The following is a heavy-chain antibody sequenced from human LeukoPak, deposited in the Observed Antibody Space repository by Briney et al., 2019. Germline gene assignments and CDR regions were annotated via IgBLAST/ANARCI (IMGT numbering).Heavy chain of an antibody. CDR2: IYHSGST. CDR3: ARHKGTTANFDY. D-gene: IGHD4-17*01. CDR1: GYSISSGYY. J-gene: IGHJ4*02. V-gene: IGHV4-38-2*02. Sequence: PSETLSLTCTVSGYSISSGYYWGWIRQPPGKGLEWFGSIYHSGSTYYNPSLKRRVTTSVDTSKNQFSLKLSSVTAADTAVYYCARHKGTTANFDYWGQGTLVTVSS.